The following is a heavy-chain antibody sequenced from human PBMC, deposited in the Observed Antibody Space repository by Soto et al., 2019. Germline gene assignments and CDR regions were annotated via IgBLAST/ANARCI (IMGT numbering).Heavy chain of an antibody. CDR1: GYSCTNYG. V-gene: IGHV1-18*01. Sequence: QDQLVQSGAEVKKPGATVTVSCKASGYSCTNYGVTWVRQAPGQGLEWMGWISAFNGNTHYAQNLQGRVTMTTDASTSTAYMELRSLRSDDTAVYYCARDRGVPPPVAGNTHYYYYMDVWGKGTTVTVSS. CDR2: ISAFNGNT. J-gene: IGHJ6*03. CDR3: ARDRGVPPPVAGNTHYYYYMDV. D-gene: IGHD6-19*01.